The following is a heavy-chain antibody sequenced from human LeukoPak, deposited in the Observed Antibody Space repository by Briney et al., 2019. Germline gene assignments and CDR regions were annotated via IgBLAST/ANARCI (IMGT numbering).Heavy chain of an antibody. V-gene: IGHV3-21*01. Sequence: GGSLRLSCAASGFTFSSYSMNWVRQAPGKGLEWVSSISSSSSYIYYADSVKGRFTISRDNAKNSLYLQMNSLRAEDTAVYYCARVGVVPDAMRANWYFDIWGRGTLVTVSS. D-gene: IGHD2-2*01. CDR2: ISSSSSYI. CDR3: ARVGVVPDAMRANWYFDI. CDR1: GFTFSSYS. J-gene: IGHJ2*01.